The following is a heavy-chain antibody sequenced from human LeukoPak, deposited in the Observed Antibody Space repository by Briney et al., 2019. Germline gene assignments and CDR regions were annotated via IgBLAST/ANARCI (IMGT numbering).Heavy chain of an antibody. D-gene: IGHD2-21*02. J-gene: IGHJ4*02. Sequence: SETLSLTCTVSGGSLSSSSYYLVWIRQPPGQGLEWIGCIYYSGSTYYNPSLKSRVTISVDTSKNQFSLKLRSVMAADTAVYYCARAYCVGDCTVLHIYFDNWGQGTLVTVSS. CDR3: ARAYCVGDCTVLHIYFDN. V-gene: IGHV4-39*07. CDR2: IYYSGST. CDR1: GGSLSSSSYY.